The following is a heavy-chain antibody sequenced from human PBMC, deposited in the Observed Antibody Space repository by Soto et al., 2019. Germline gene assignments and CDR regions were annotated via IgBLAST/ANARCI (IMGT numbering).Heavy chain of an antibody. Sequence: QVQLVQSGAEVKKPWASVKVSCKASGGTFSSYAISWVRQAPGQGLEWMGGIIPIFGTAAYAQKFQGRVTITADESTSTAYMELSSLRSEDTAVYYCASHSGSSPEGRYYYGMDVWGQGTTVTVSS. D-gene: IGHD1-26*01. CDR1: GGTFSSYA. J-gene: IGHJ6*02. CDR3: ASHSGSSPEGRYYYGMDV. CDR2: IIPIFGTA. V-gene: IGHV1-69*12.